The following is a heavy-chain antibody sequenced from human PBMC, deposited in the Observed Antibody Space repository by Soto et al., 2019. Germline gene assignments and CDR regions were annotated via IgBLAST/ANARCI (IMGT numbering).Heavy chain of an antibody. CDR1: GFTFSSYG. CDR2: ISYDGSNK. V-gene: IGHV3-30*18. D-gene: IGHD3-22*01. Sequence: GGSLRLSCAASGFTFSSYGMHWVRQAPGKGLEWVAVISYDGSNKYYADSVKGRFTISRDKSKNTLYLQMNSLRAEDTAVNYCAKGNYYDSSGYRGWFDPWGQGTLVTVSS. J-gene: IGHJ5*02. CDR3: AKGNYYDSSGYRGWFDP.